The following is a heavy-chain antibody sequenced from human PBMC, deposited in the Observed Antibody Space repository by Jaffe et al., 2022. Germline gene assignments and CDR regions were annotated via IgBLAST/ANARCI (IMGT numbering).Heavy chain of an antibody. J-gene: IGHJ4*02. CDR3: ARASERGGYFDY. CDR2: IYYSGST. D-gene: IGHD2-15*01. V-gene: IGHV4-59*01. Sequence: QVQLQESGPGLVKPSETLSLTCTVSGGSISSYYWSWIRQPPGKGLEWIGYIYYSGSTNYNPSLKSRVTISVDTSKNQFSLKLSSVTAADTAVYYCARASERGGYFDYWGQGTLVTVSS. CDR1: GGSISSYY.